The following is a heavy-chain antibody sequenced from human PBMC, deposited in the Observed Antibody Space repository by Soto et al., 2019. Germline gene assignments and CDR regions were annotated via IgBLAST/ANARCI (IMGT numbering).Heavy chain of an antibody. V-gene: IGHV4-31*03. CDR3: ARDTAMAKYYYGMDV. Sequence: SETLSITCTVSGGSISSGGYYWSWIRQHPGKGLEWIGYIYYSGSTYYNPSLKSRVTISVDTSKNQFSLKLSSVTAADTAVYCCARDTAMAKYYYGMDVWGQGTTVTVSS. D-gene: IGHD5-18*01. J-gene: IGHJ6*02. CDR2: IYYSGST. CDR1: GGSISSGGYY.